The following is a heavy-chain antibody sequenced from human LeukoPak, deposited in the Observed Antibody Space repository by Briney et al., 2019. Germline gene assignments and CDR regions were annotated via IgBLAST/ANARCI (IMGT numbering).Heavy chain of an antibody. CDR1: GFTFSDSY. Sequence: GGSLRLSCAASGFTFSDSYMTWVRQAPGKGVEWVAYISGSGHDINYSDSVRGRFTISRDNAKNSLYLQMNSLRAEDTAVYYCARPRPDIVVVVAATWGEFDYWGQGTLVTVSS. CDR3: ARPRPDIVVVVAATWGEFDY. CDR2: ISGSGHDI. D-gene: IGHD2-15*01. V-gene: IGHV3-11*04. J-gene: IGHJ4*02.